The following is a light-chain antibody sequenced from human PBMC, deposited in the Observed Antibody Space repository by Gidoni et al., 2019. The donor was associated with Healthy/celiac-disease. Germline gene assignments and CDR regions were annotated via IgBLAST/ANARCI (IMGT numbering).Light chain of an antibody. V-gene: IGKV3-20*01. CDR2: GAS. CDR3: QQYGSSPFT. CDR1: QSVSSSY. J-gene: IGKJ3*01. Sequence: DIVLTQSPCTLSLSPGERATFSCRASQSVSSSYLAWYQQKPGQAPRLLIYGASSRATGIPDRFSGSGSGTDFTLTISRLEPEDFAVYYCQQYGSSPFTFGPGTKVDIK.